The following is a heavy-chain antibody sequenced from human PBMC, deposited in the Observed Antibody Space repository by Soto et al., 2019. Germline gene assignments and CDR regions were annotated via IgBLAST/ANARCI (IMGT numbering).Heavy chain of an antibody. V-gene: IGHV4-28*03. CDR1: GYSISSSNW. D-gene: IGHD5-18*01. CDR3: ARDNGYSYGYTLDH. J-gene: IGHJ4*02. Sequence: SETLSLTCAVSGYSISSSNWWGWIRQPPGKGLEWIGYIYYSGTTYYNPSLKSRVTMSVDTSKNQFSLKLSSVTAADTAVYYCARDNGYSYGYTLDHWGQGTLVT. CDR2: IYYSGTT.